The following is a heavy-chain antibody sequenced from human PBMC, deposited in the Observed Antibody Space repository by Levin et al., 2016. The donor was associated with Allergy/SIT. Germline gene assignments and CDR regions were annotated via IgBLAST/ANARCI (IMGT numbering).Heavy chain of an antibody. J-gene: IGHJ4*02. D-gene: IGHD3-10*01. V-gene: IGHV4-30-4*01. Sequence: WIRQPPGKGLEWIGYIYYSGSTYYNPSLKSRVTISVDTSKNQFSLKLSSVTAADTAVYYCAREATYYYGSGSYLGYWGQGTLVTVSS. CDR2: IYYSGST. CDR3: AREATYYYGSGSYLGY.